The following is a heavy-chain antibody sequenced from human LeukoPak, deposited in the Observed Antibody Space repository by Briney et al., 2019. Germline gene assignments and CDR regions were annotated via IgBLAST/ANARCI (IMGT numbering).Heavy chain of an antibody. CDR3: AKLADNSGYYQNYFDY. D-gene: IGHD3-22*01. V-gene: IGHV3-30*02. CDR2: IRYDGSNK. J-gene: IGHJ4*02. Sequence: GGSLRLSCAASGFTFSSYCVQWVRQAPGKGLEGVAFIRYDGSNKYYADSVKGRFTISRDNSKNTLYLQKNRLRAEDTAVYYCAKLADNSGYYQNYFDYWGQGTLVTVSS. CDR1: GFTFSSYC.